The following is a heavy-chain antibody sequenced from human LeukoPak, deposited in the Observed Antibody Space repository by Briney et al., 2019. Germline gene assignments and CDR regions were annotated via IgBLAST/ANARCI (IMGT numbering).Heavy chain of an antibody. J-gene: IGHJ5*02. Sequence: ASVKVSCKASGYTFTGYYMHWVRQAPGQGLEWMGWINPNSGGTNYAQKFQGRVTMARDTSISTAYMELSRLRSDDTAVYYCARDKADTAMINWFDPWGQGTLVTVSS. D-gene: IGHD5-18*01. CDR2: INPNSGGT. CDR1: GYTFTGYY. CDR3: ARDKADTAMINWFDP. V-gene: IGHV1-2*02.